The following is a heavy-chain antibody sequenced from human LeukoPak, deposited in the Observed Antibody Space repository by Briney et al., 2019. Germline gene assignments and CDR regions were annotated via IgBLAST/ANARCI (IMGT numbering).Heavy chain of an antibody. D-gene: IGHD2-15*01. V-gene: IGHV3-33*01. J-gene: IGHJ4*02. Sequence: PGRSLRLFCAVSGFTFSSYGMLWVSRARGRGLGWVALTWYDGSNKYYADSVKDRFTSSRDNSKNTLYLQMNSLRAEDTAVYYCAREVVVGAKDYWGQGTLVTVSS. CDR1: GFTFSSYG. CDR2: TWYDGSNK. CDR3: AREVVVGAKDY.